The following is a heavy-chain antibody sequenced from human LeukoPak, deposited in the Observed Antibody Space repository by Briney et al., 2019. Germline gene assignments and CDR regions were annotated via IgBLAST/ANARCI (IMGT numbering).Heavy chain of an antibody. V-gene: IGHV3-33*01. CDR2: IWYDGSNK. J-gene: IGHJ4*02. CDR1: GFTFSSYG. CDR3: ASHPFTGASFDY. D-gene: IGHD1-26*01. Sequence: GGSLRLSCAASGFTFSSYGMHWVRQAPGKGLEWVAVIWYDGSNKYYADSVKGRFTISRDNSKNTLYLQMNSLRAEDTAVYYCASHPFTGASFDYWGQGTLVTVSS.